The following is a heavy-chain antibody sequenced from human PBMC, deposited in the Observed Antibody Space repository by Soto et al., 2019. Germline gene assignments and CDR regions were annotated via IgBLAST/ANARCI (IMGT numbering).Heavy chain of an antibody. CDR1: GFTFSSYA. D-gene: IGHD3-3*01. V-gene: IGHV3-64*01. Sequence: EVQLVEFGGGLVQPGGSLRLSCAASGFTFSSYAMHWVRQAPGKGLEYVSAISSNGGSTYYANSVKGRFTISRDNSKNTLYLQMGSLRAEDMAVYYCARWVLDPDYYFDYWGQGTLVTVSS. J-gene: IGHJ4*02. CDR3: ARWVLDPDYYFDY. CDR2: ISSNGGST.